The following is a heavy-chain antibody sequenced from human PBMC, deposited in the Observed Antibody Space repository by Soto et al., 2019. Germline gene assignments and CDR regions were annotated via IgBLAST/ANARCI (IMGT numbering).Heavy chain of an antibody. V-gene: IGHV4-39*01. D-gene: IGHD3-22*01. CDR3: ARLSYYDSSGYYNDDAFDI. CDR2: IYYSGST. CDR1: GCSISSSSYY. Sequence: SETLSLTCTVSGCSISSSSYYWGWIRQPPGKGLEWIGSIYYSGSTYYNPSLKSRVTISVDTSKNQFSLKLSSVTAADTAVYYCARLSYYDSSGYYNDDAFDIWGQGTMVT. J-gene: IGHJ3*02.